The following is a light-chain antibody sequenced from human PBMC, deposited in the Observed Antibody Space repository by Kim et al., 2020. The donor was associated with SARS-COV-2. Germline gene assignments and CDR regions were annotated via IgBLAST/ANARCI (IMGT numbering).Light chain of an antibody. J-gene: IGKJ4*01. CDR2: DAF. CDR3: QQHYIYPLT. Sequence: SASTGDRVTITCRASQDISNSLAWYQQKPGKAPELLIYDAFTLQSGVSPRFSGSRSGTDFTLTICSLQSEDFATYYCQQHYIYPLTFGGGTKLEI. CDR1: QDISNS. V-gene: IGKV1-8*01.